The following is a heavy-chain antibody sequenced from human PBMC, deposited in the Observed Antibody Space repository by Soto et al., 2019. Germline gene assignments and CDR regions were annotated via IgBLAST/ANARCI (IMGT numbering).Heavy chain of an antibody. D-gene: IGHD3-22*01. Sequence: GDSLKISCKGSGYSFTSYWIGWVRQMPGKGLEWMGIIYPGDSDTRYSPSFQGQVTISADKSISAAYLQWSSLKASDTAMYCCARRRAYYDSSGYYYYYYGMDVWGQGTTVTVSS. V-gene: IGHV5-51*01. CDR3: ARRRAYYDSSGYYYYYYGMDV. CDR2: IYPGDSDT. J-gene: IGHJ6*02. CDR1: GYSFTSYW.